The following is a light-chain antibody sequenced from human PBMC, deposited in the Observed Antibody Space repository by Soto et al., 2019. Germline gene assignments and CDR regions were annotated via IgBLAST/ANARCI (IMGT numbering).Light chain of an antibody. CDR3: QQTYTDPLT. CDR1: QSISIY. Sequence: DIQITQSPSSLSASVGDRVTISCRASQSISIYLNWYQHKPGKAPKLLIYAASSLQSGVPSRFSGSGSGTDFMLTINSLQPEDFATYYCQQTYTDPLTFGGGTKAESK. CDR2: AAS. J-gene: IGKJ4*01. V-gene: IGKV1-39*01.